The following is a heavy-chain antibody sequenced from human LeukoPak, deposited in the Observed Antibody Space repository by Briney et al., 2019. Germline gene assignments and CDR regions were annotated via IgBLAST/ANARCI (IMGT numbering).Heavy chain of an antibody. D-gene: IGHD1-26*01. CDR3: AKGPPNSGNYYVASWFDP. J-gene: IGHJ5*02. V-gene: IGHV3-23*01. CDR1: GFTFSSYS. CDR2: ISDSGGSA. Sequence: PGGSLRLSCAASGFTFSSYSLNWVRQAPGKGLEWVSAISDSGGSAYYADSVKGRFTISRDNSKNTLYLQVNSLRADDTAVYYCAKGPPNSGNYYVASWFDPWGQGTLVTVSS.